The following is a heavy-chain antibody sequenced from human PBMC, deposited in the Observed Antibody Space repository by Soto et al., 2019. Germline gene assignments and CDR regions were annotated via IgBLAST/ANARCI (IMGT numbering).Heavy chain of an antibody. Sequence: SETLSLTFAVYGGSFSCYYWSWIRQPPGEGLEWIGEINHSGSTNYNPSLKSRVTISVDTSKNQFSLKLSSVTAADTAVYYCARFRWDSSGWYSNNTFDYWGQGTLVTVSS. D-gene: IGHD6-19*01. V-gene: IGHV4-34*01. CDR2: INHSGST. J-gene: IGHJ4*02. CDR1: GGSFSCYY. CDR3: ARFRWDSSGWYSNNTFDY.